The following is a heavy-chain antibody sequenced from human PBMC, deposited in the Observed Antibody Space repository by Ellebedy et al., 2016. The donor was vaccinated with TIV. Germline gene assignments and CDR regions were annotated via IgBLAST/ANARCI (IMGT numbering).Heavy chain of an antibody. Sequence: GESLKISCAASGFSISSHRMHWVRQAAGKGLVWVSHISSDGSYTSYADSVKGRFIISRDNAENTLDLQMSSLRAEDTALYYCARHSGGHGFDIWGQGTMVTVSP. V-gene: IGHV3-74*01. D-gene: IGHD2-21*01. CDR2: ISSDGSYT. CDR1: GFSISSHR. CDR3: ARHSGGHGFDI. J-gene: IGHJ3*02.